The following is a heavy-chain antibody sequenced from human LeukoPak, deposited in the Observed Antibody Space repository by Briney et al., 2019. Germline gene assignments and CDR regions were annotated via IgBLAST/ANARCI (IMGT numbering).Heavy chain of an antibody. D-gene: IGHD6-13*01. CDR2: IKQDESEK. CDR1: GFSFSTYW. J-gene: IGHJ4*02. Sequence: SGGSLGLSCAASGFSFSTYWMSWVRQAPGKGLEWVANIKQDESEKYYVDSVKGRFTISRDNTKNPLYLQMNSLRVEDTAVYYCASGRQLGRWGQGTLVTVSS. CDR3: ASGRQLGR. V-gene: IGHV3-7*03.